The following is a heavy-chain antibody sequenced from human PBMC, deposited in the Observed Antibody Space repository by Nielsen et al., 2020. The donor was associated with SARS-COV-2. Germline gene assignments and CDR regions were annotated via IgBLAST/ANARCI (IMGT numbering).Heavy chain of an antibody. CDR2: IYYSGST. CDR3: ARRSSSWLDF. D-gene: IGHD6-13*01. Sequence: SETLSLTCTVSGGSISSSSYYWGWIRQPPGKGLEWIGSIYYSGSTYYNPSLKSRVTTSVDTSKNQFSLKLSSVTAADTAVYYCARRSSSWLDFWGQGTLVTVSS. CDR1: GGSISSSSYY. J-gene: IGHJ4*02. V-gene: IGHV4-39*01.